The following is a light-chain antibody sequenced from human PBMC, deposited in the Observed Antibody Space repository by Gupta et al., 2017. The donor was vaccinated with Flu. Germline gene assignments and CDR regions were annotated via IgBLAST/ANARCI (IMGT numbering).Light chain of an antibody. J-gene: IGKJ1*01. V-gene: IGKV3-15*01. Sequence: EIVMTQSAATLSVSPGERATLSCRASQSVSSNLAWYQQTPGQAARLLIYGASTRATGIPARFSGSWSGTEFTLTISSLQSEDFAVYYCQQYNNWPLWTFGQGTKVEIK. CDR3: QQYNNWPLWT. CDR2: GAS. CDR1: QSVSSN.